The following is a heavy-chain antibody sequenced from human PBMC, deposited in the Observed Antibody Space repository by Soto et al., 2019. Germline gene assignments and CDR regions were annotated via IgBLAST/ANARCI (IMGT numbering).Heavy chain of an antibody. CDR1: GFTFSSYG. V-gene: IGHV3-30*18. D-gene: IGHD2-15*01. Sequence: GGSLRLSCAASGFTFSSYGMHWVRQAPGKGLEWVAVISYDGSNKYYADSVKGRFTISRDNSKNTLYLQMNSLRAGDTAVYYCAKDGWGCSGGSCYVPDYWGQGTLVTVSS. CDR2: ISYDGSNK. CDR3: AKDGWGCSGGSCYVPDY. J-gene: IGHJ4*02.